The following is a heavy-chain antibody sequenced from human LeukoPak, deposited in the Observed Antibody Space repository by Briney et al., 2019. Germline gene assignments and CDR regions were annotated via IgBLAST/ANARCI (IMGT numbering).Heavy chain of an antibody. J-gene: IGHJ4*02. V-gene: IGHV4-59*01. Sequence: TSSGTLSLTCTVSGGSISSYYWSWIRQPPGKGLEWIGYIYYSGSTNYNPSLKSRVTISVDTSKNQFSLKLSSVTAADTAVYYCARAYYSNYAPYYFDYWGQGTLVTVSS. CDR3: ARAYYSNYAPYYFDY. CDR1: GGSISSYY. CDR2: IYYSGST. D-gene: IGHD4-11*01.